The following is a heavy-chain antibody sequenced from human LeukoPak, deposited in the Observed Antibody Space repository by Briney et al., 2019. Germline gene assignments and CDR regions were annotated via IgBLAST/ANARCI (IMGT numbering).Heavy chain of an antibody. V-gene: IGHV1-69*06. CDR3: ARERMVRGIYYYYYMDV. J-gene: IGHJ6*03. CDR2: TIPIFGTA. Sequence: ASVKVSCKASGGTFSSYAISWVRQAPGQGLEWLGRTIPIFGTANYAQKFQGRVTTTADKSTSTAYMELSSLRSEDTAVYYCARERMVRGIYYYYYMDVWGKGTTVTVSS. D-gene: IGHD3-10*01. CDR1: GGTFSSYA.